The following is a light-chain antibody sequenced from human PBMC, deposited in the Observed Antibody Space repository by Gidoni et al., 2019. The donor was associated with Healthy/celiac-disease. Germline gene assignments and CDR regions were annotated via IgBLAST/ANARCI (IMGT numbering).Light chain of an antibody. CDR2: DAS. J-gene: IGKJ2*01. Sequence: DIQMTQSPSSLSASVGDRVTITCQASQDISNYLNWYQQKPGKAPKLLIYDASNLETGVPSRFSGSGSGTDFTFTISSLQPEDIATYYCQQCDNRPYTFGEGTKLEIK. CDR3: QQCDNRPYT. CDR1: QDISNY. V-gene: IGKV1-33*01.